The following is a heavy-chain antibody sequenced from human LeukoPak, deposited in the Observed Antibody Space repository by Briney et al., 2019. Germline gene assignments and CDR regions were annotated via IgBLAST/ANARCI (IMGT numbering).Heavy chain of an antibody. CDR1: GFTFRDYT. J-gene: IGHJ4*02. D-gene: IGHD5-24*01. CDR3: TRNGYTEPYFDY. CDR2: IRDKAFGGTT. Sequence: GRSLRLSCTTSGFTFRDYTMSWVRQAPGKGLEWVGFIRDKAFGGTTEYAASVKGRFSISRDDPKSITYLQMNSLKTEDTAVYYCTRNGYTEPYFDYWGQGALVTVSS. V-gene: IGHV3-49*04.